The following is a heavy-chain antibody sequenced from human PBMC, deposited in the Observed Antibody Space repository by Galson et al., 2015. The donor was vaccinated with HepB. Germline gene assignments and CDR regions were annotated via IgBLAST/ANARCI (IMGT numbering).Heavy chain of an antibody. Sequence: SLRLSCAASGFTFSSYGMHWVRQAPGKGLEWVAVISYDGSNKYYADSVKGRFTISRDNSKNTLYLQMNSLRAEDTAAYYCATTLRSFFDYWGQGTLVTVSS. J-gene: IGHJ4*02. CDR1: GFTFSSYG. CDR3: ATTLRSFFDY. CDR2: ISYDGSNK. D-gene: IGHD4-17*01. V-gene: IGHV3-30*03.